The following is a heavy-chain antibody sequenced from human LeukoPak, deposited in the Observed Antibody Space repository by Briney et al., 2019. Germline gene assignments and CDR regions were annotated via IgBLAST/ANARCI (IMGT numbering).Heavy chain of an antibody. CDR2: ITSSSSTI. Sequence: GGSLRLSCAASGFTFSSYSMNWVRQAPGKGLEWVSYITSSSSTIYYADSVKGRFTTSRDNAKNSLYLQMNSLRAEDTAVYYCARTILRYFNWLAADAFDIWGQGTMDTVSS. D-gene: IGHD3-9*01. J-gene: IGHJ3*02. CDR1: GFTFSSYS. V-gene: IGHV3-48*04. CDR3: ARTILRYFNWLAADAFDI.